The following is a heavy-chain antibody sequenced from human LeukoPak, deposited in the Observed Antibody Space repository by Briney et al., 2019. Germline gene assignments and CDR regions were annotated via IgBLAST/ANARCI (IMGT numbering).Heavy chain of an antibody. CDR3: ASLSRRIAVAGTAFDY. CDR2: IIPILGIA. J-gene: IGHJ4*02. Sequence: SVKVSCKASGGTFSSYAISWVRQAPGQGLEWMGRIIPILGIANYAQKFQGRVTITADKSTSTAYMELSSLRSEDTAVYYCASLSRRIAVAGTAFDYWGQGTLVTVSS. D-gene: IGHD6-19*01. CDR1: GGTFSSYA. V-gene: IGHV1-69*04.